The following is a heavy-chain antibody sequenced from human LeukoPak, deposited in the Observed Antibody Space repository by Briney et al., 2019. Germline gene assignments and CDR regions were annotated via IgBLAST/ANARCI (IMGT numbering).Heavy chain of an antibody. V-gene: IGHV3-15*01. Sequence: PGGSLRLSCAASGLTFNKAWMHWVRQAPGKGPEWVGRIKSSADGAATDYAVPVKGRFTISRDDSKDTLYLQLNSLETADTAVYYCITYSSPQWYWGQGTLVTVSS. CDR3: ITYSSPQWY. D-gene: IGHD4-11*01. J-gene: IGHJ4*02. CDR1: GLTFNKAW. CDR2: IKSSADGAAT.